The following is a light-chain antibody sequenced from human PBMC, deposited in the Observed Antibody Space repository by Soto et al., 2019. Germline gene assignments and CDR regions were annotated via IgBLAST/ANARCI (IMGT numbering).Light chain of an antibody. V-gene: IGLV2-23*01. J-gene: IGLJ3*02. Sequence: QSALTRPASVSGSPGQSITISCTGTSSDVGSYNLVSWYQQFPGKAPKLIIYEGSKRPSGVSDRFSGSKSGNTASLAISGLQAGDEADYYCCSFAGSGTWVFGGGTKLTVL. CDR1: SSDVGSYNL. CDR2: EGS. CDR3: CSFAGSGTWV.